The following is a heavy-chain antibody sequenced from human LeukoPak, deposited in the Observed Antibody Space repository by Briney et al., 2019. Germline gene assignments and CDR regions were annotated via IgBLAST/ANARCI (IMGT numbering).Heavy chain of an antibody. D-gene: IGHD3-16*01. Sequence: ASVRVSSKAFGYTFISNYMHWVRQAPGQGREWMGLISPSGGSTTYAQKFQGRVTMTRDTSISTAYMELSRLRSDDTAVYYCARGRSVWGAFDIWGQGTMVTVSS. CDR1: GYTFISNY. CDR2: ISPSGGST. V-gene: IGHV1-2*06. J-gene: IGHJ3*02. CDR3: ARGRSVWGAFDI.